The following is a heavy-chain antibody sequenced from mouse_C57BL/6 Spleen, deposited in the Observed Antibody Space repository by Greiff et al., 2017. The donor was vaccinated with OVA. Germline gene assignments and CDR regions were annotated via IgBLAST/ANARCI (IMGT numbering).Heavy chain of an antibody. CDR2: IYPGDGDT. Sequence: VQLKQSGAELVKPGASVKISCKASGYAFSSYWMNWVKQRPGKGLEWIGQIYPGDGDTNYNGKFKGKATLTADKSSSTAYMQLSSLTSEDSAVYFCARRNSPYAMDYWGQGTSVTVSS. V-gene: IGHV1-80*01. CDR3: ARRNSPYAMDY. CDR1: GYAFSSYW. J-gene: IGHJ4*01.